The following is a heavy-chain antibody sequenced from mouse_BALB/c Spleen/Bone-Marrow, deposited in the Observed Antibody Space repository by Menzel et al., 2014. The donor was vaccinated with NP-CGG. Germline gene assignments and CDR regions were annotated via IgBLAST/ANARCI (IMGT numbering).Heavy chain of an antibody. D-gene: IGHD2-1*01. CDR1: GYSFTSYD. J-gene: IGHJ2*01. CDR2: IYPGDGST. CDR3: ARSNYGIPFDH. Sequence: QVQLKESGPELVKPGALVKIPCKASGYSFTSYDINWVKQRPGQGLEWIGWIYPGDGSTKYNEKFKGKATLTADKSSSTAYMQLSGLTSENSAVYFGARSNYGIPFDHRGQGTTLTVSS. V-gene: IGHV1S56*01.